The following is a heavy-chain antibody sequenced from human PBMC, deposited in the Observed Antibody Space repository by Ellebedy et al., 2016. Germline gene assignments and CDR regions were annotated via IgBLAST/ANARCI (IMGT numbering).Heavy chain of an antibody. V-gene: IGHV3-49*03. CDR3: TRGGYYDFWSGYVDY. CDR1: GFSLTTYS. J-gene: IGHJ4*02. Sequence: GGSLRLSCAASGFSLTTYSMNWFRQAPGKGLEWVGFIRSKAYGGTTEYAASVKGRFTISRDDSKSIAYLQMNSLKTEDTAVYYCTRGGYYDFWSGYVDYWGQGTLVTVSS. CDR2: IRSKAYGGTT. D-gene: IGHD3-3*01.